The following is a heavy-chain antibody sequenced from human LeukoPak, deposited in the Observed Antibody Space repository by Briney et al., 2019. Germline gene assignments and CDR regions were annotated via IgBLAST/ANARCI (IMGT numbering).Heavy chain of an antibody. V-gene: IGHV1-3*04. D-gene: IGHD3-10*01. CDR2: MNIGNGNT. J-gene: IGHJ4*02. Sequence: ASVKVSCKASGYTFTGFAVHWVRQAPGQRPEWVGWMNIGNGNTKYSQKFQDRITVIRDTSANTVYMELSSLRSEDTAVYYCARSEILDYYYGSGRYFDYWGQGSLVTVSS. CDR1: GYTFTGFA. CDR3: ARSEILDYYYGSGRYFDY.